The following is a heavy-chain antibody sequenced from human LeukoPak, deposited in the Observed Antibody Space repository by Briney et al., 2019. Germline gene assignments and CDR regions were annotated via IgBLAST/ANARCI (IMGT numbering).Heavy chain of an antibody. CDR3: ARVGLGDGLPNAFDI. D-gene: IGHD3-10*01. Sequence: ASVKVPCKASGGTFSSYAISWVRQAPGQGLEWMGRIIPIFGTANYAQKFQGRVTVTADKSTSTAYMELSSLRSEDTAVYYCARVGLGDGLPNAFDIWGQGTMVTVSS. V-gene: IGHV1-69*06. CDR1: GGTFSSYA. CDR2: IIPIFGTA. J-gene: IGHJ3*02.